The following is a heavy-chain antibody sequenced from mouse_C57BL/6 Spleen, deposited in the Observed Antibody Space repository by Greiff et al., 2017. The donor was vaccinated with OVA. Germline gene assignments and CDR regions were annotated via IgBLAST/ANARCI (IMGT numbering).Heavy chain of an antibody. CDR2: INPNNGGT. CDR3: ARKSIYYGNYEGFAY. CDR1: GYTFTDYN. Sequence: EVQLQQSGPELVKPGASVKMSCKASGYTFTDYNMHWVKQSHGKSLEWIGYINPNNGGTSYNQKFKGKATLTVNKSSSTAYMELRSLTSEDSAVYYCARKSIYYGNYEGFAYWGQGTLVTVSA. V-gene: IGHV1-22*01. J-gene: IGHJ3*01. D-gene: IGHD2-1*01.